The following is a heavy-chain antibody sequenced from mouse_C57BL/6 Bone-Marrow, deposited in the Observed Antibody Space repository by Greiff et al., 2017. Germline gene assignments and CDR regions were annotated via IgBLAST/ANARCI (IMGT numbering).Heavy chain of an antibody. CDR1: GYTFTDYY. Sequence: VQLKESGPVLVKPGASVKMSCKASGYTFTDYYMNWVKQSHGKSLEWIGVINPYNGGTSYNQKFKGKATLTVDKSSSTAYMELNSLTSEDSAVYYCAIYYDYALAYWGQGTLVTVSA. D-gene: IGHD2-4*01. CDR2: INPYNGGT. CDR3: AIYYDYALAY. J-gene: IGHJ3*01. V-gene: IGHV1-19*01.